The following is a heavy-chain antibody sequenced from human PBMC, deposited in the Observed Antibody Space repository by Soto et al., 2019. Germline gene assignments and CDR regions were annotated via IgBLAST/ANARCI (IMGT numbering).Heavy chain of an antibody. D-gene: IGHD2-15*01. J-gene: IGHJ4*02. CDR2: IYDGGRT. CDR1: GGSISSTDW. Sequence: QVQLQESGPGLVKPSGTLSLTCAVSGGSISSTDWWSWVRQPPGKGLEWIGEIYDGGRTNYNPSLKSRVTISVDSSKNHFSLKLTSLTASDTSLYYCASSKSGGSYYFDYWGQGTLVTVSS. V-gene: IGHV4-4*02. CDR3: ASSKSGGSYYFDY.